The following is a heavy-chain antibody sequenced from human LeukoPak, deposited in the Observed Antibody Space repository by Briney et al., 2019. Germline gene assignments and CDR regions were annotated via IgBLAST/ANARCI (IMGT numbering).Heavy chain of an antibody. J-gene: IGHJ6*03. CDR2: IKQDGSGK. CDR1: GFTFSSYW. Sequence: GGSLRLSCAASGFTFSSYWMSWVRQASGKGLEWVANIKQDGSGKYYVDSVNGRFTISRDNAKNSLYLQMNSLRAEDTAIYYCVSEDYYHYYMDVWGKGTTVTVSS. CDR3: VSEDYYHYYMDV. V-gene: IGHV3-7*01.